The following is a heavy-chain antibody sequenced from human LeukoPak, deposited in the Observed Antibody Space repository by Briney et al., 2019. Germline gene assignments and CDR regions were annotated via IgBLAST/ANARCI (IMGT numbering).Heavy chain of an antibody. J-gene: IGHJ4*02. CDR1: GGSFSGYY. D-gene: IGHD6-6*01. CDR3: ARAGFALAPHRGTPFDY. V-gene: IGHV4-34*01. Sequence: SETLSLTCAVYGGSFSGYYWSWIRQPPGKGLEWIGEINHSGSTNYNPSLKSRVTISVDTSKNQFSLKLSSVTAADTAVYYCARAGFALAPHRGTPFDYWGQGTLVTVSS. CDR2: INHSGST.